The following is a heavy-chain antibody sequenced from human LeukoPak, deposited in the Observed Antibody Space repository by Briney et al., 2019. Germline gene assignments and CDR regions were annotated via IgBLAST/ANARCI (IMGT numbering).Heavy chain of an antibody. CDR1: GFTFSSYS. J-gene: IGHJ4*02. CDR2: ISSSSSYI. D-gene: IGHD3-22*01. Sequence: PGGSLRLSCAASGFTFSSYSMNWVRQAPGKGLEWVSSISSSSSYIYYTDSVKGRFTISRDNAKNSLYLQVNSLRAEDTAVYYCARGGHNYYDSSGYRYYFDYWGQGTLVTVSS. V-gene: IGHV3-21*01. CDR3: ARGGHNYYDSSGYRYYFDY.